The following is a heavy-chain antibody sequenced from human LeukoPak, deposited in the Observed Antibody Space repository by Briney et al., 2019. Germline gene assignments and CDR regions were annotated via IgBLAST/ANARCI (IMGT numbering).Heavy chain of an antibody. Sequence: SGTLSLTCTVSGGSISSSSYYWGWIRQPPGKGLEWIGSIYYSGSTYYNPSLKSRVTISVDTSKNQFSLKLSSVTAADTAVYYCARHGAGDHFDYWGQGTLVTVSS. CDR3: ARHGAGDHFDY. J-gene: IGHJ4*02. CDR1: GGSISSSSYY. CDR2: IYYSGST. D-gene: IGHD3-10*01. V-gene: IGHV4-39*01.